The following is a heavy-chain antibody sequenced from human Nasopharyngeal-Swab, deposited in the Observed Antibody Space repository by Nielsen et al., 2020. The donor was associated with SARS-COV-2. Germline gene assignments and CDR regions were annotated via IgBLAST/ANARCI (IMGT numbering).Heavy chain of an antibody. CDR1: GFTFSSYS. V-gene: IGHV3-21*01. Sequence: GESLKISCAASGFTFSSYSMNWVRQAPGKGLEWVSSISSSSSYIYYADSVKGRFTISRDNAKNSLYLQMNSLRAEDTAVYYCARVGIFGVVWLTGAGFDYWGQGTLVTVSS. D-gene: IGHD3-3*01. CDR3: ARVGIFGVVWLTGAGFDY. CDR2: ISSSSSYI. J-gene: IGHJ4*02.